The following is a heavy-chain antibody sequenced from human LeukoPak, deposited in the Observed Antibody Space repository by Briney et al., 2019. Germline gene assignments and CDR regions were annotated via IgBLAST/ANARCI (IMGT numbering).Heavy chain of an antibody. Sequence: PSETLSLTCAVYGGSFSGYYWSWIRQPPGKGLEWIGEINHSGSTNYNPSLKSRVTISVDTSKNQFSLKLSSVTAADTAVYYCASRRAGWFDPWGQGTLVTVS. CDR2: INHSGST. J-gene: IGHJ5*02. V-gene: IGHV4-34*01. CDR3: ASRRAGWFDP. CDR1: GGSFSGYY.